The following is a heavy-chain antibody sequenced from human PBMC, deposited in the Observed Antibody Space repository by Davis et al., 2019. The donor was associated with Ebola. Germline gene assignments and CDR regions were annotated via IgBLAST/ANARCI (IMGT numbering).Heavy chain of an antibody. Sequence: ASVKVSCKASGYTFTSYGITWVRQAPGQGLEWMGWINPHNGNTNYAQKLQGRVTMTEDTSTDTAYMELSSLRSEDTAVYYCATGGSTSELWGQGTLVTVSS. V-gene: IGHV1-18*04. D-gene: IGHD2-2*01. CDR3: ATGGSTSEL. CDR2: INPHNGNT. CDR1: GYTFTSYG. J-gene: IGHJ4*02.